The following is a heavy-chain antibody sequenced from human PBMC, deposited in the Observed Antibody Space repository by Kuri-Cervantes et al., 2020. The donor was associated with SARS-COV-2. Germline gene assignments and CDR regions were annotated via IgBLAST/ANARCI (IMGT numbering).Heavy chain of an antibody. CDR1: GFTFRGYS. J-gene: IGHJ4*02. V-gene: IGHV3-21*01. D-gene: IGHD3-22*01. Sequence: GGSLRLPCSASGFTFRGYSMNWVRPAPGKGLEWVSSISSSSRHIYYADSVKGRFTISRDNAKNSPYLQMNSLRAEDTAVYYCARDSYYDSPGHWGQGTLVTVSS. CDR3: ARDSYYDSPGH. CDR2: ISSSSRHI.